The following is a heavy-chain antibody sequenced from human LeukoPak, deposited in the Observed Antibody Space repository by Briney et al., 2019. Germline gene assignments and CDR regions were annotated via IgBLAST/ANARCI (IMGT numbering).Heavy chain of an antibody. V-gene: IGHV4-34*01. D-gene: IGHD6-13*01. CDR1: GGSSSGYY. CDR2: INHSGST. Sequence: PSETLSLTCAVYGGSSSGYYWSWIRQPPGKGLEWIGEINHSGSTNYNPSLKSRVTISVDTSKNQFSLKLSSVTAADTAVYYCARSSSSWTLDYWGQGTLVTVSS. CDR3: ARSSSSWTLDY. J-gene: IGHJ4*02.